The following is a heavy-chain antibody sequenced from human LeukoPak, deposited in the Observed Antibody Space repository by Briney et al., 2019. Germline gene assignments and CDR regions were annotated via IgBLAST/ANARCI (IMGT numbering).Heavy chain of an antibody. J-gene: IGHJ5*02. CDR3: ARNTEYYYDSSGYYGDNWFDP. CDR2: IYTSGST. CDR1: GGSFSGYY. Sequence: SETLSLTCAVYGGSFSGYYWSWIRQPAGKGLEWIGRIYTSGSTNYNPSLKSRVTMSVDTSKNQFSLKLSSVTAADTAVYYCARNTEYYYDSSGYYGDNWFDPWGQGTLVTVSS. D-gene: IGHD3-22*01. V-gene: IGHV4-59*10.